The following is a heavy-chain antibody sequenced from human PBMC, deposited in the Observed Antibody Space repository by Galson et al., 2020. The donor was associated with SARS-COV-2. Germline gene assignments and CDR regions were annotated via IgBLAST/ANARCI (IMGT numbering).Heavy chain of an antibody. CDR2: IRSKAYGGTT. D-gene: IGHD5-12*01. CDR3: TREVATIMLGTSYFDY. CDR1: GFTFGDYA. V-gene: IGHV3-49*04. Sequence: GGSLRLSCTASGFTFGDYAMSWVRQAPGKGLEWVGFIRSKAYGGTTEYAASVKGRFTISRDDSKSIAYLQMNSLKTEDTAVYYCTREVATIMLGTSYFDYWGQGTLVTVSS. J-gene: IGHJ4*02.